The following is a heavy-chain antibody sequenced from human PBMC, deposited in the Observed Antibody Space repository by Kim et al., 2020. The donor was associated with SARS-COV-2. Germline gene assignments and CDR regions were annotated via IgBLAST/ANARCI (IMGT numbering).Heavy chain of an antibody. V-gene: IGHV4-39*01. CDR1: GGSISSSSYY. CDR2: IYYSGST. J-gene: IGHJ4*02. CDR3: ARIVVPAAVWWEGYYFDY. D-gene: IGHD2-2*01. Sequence: SETLSLTCTVSGGSISSSSYYWGWIRQPPGKGLEWIGSIYYSGSTYYNPSLKSRVTISVDTSKNQFSLKLSSVTAADTAVYYCARIVVPAAVWWEGYYFDYWGQGTLVTVSS.